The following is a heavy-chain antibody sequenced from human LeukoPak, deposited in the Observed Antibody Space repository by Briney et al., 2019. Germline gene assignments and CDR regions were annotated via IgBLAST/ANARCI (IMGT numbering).Heavy chain of an antibody. J-gene: IGHJ4*02. CDR3: AARGNYGDYVDY. V-gene: IGHV1-58*02. CDR2: IVVGSGNT. CDR1: GFTFTSSA. D-gene: IGHD4-17*01. Sequence: ASVKVSCKASGFTFTSSAMQWVRPARGQRLEWIGWIVVGSGNTNYAQKFQERVTITRDMSTSTAYMELSSLRSEDTAVYYCAARGNYGDYVDYWGQGTLVTVSS.